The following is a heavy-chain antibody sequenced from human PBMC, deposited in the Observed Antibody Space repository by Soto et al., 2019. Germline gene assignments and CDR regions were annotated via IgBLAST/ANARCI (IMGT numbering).Heavy chain of an antibody. CDR2: IRFYNGHT. Sequence: QVQLVQSGGEVKKPGASVKVSCKASGDTVTKYGISWVRQAPGQGREWLGRIRFYNGHTNYALKFQDRIPFTTDTSTSTASMELRSLTSDDTAVYYCASATSIAVAGKETWGQGTLVTVSS. V-gene: IGHV1-18*01. CDR1: GDTVTKYG. D-gene: IGHD6-19*01. J-gene: IGHJ4*02. CDR3: ASATSIAVAGKET.